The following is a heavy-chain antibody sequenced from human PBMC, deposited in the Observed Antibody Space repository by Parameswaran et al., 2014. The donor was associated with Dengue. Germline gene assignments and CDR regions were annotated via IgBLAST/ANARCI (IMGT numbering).Heavy chain of an antibody. CDR3: AISSWYYDYIWGSYRYTTFDY. CDR2: ISGSGGST. J-gene: IGHJ4*02. Sequence: RWIRQPPGKGLEWVSAISGSGGSTYYADSVKGRFTISRDNSKNTLYLQMNSLRAEDTAVYYCAISSWYYDYIWGSYRYTTFDYWGQGTLVTVSS. V-gene: IGHV3-23*01. D-gene: IGHD3-16*02.